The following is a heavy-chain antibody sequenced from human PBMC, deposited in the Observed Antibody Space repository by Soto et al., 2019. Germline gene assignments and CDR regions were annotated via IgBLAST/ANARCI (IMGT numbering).Heavy chain of an antibody. CDR3: VRSKGGYSYGTPFDY. V-gene: IGHV3-9*01. CDR1: GFTCDDYA. D-gene: IGHD5-18*01. J-gene: IGHJ4*02. Sequence: GGSLRLSCAASGFTCDDYAMYWVRQVLGKGLEWVSSISWNSGNIGYADSVKGRFTTSRDNAENSLYLQMNSLRPEDTALYYCVRSKGGYSYGTPFDYWGQGTLVTVS. CDR2: ISWNSGNI.